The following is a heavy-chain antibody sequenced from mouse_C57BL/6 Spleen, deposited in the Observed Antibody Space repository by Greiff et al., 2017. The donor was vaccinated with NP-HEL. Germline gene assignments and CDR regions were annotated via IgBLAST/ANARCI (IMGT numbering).Heavy chain of an antibody. CDR2: ISHGGGST. V-gene: IGHV5-12*01. Sequence: EVMLVESGGGLVQPGGSLKLSCAASGFTFSDYYMYWVRQTPEKRLEWVAYISHGGGSTYYPDTVKGRFTISRDNAKNTLYLQMSRLKSEDTAMYYCAPDSNPHYSMDYWGQGTSVTVSS. CDR1: GFTFSDYY. CDR3: APDSNPHYSMDY. D-gene: IGHD2-5*01. J-gene: IGHJ4*01.